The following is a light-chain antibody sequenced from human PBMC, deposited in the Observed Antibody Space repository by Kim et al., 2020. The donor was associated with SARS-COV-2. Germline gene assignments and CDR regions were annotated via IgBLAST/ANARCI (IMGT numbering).Light chain of an antibody. CDR1: QGISSY. CDR2: AAS. J-gene: IGKJ5*01. V-gene: IGKV1-9*01. Sequence: DIQLTQSPSFLSASVGDRVTITCRASQGISSYLAWYQQKPGKAPKLLIYAASTLQSGVPSRFSGSGSGTGFTLTIRSLQPEDFATYYCQQLKSYPITFGQGTRLEIK. CDR3: QQLKSYPIT.